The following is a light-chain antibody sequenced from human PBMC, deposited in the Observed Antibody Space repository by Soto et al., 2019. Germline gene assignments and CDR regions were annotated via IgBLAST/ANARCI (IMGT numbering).Light chain of an antibody. J-gene: IGKJ2*03. CDR1: QSLVYGDANSF. CDR2: QVS. CDR3: MQDSHGPPEYS. Sequence: DVVMTQSPLSLPVTLGQPASISCRSSQSLVYGDANSFFNWFHQRPGQPPRRLIYQVSNRDSGVQHIFSGSESATDSKPRISSVEAEDVVVYYGMQDSHGPPEYSFGQGIKLEIK. V-gene: IGKV2-30*01.